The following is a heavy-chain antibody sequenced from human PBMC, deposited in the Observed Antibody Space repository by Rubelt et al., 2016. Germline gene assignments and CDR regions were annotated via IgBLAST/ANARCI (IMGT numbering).Heavy chain of an antibody. Sequence: QVQLQESGPGLVKPSETLSLTCTVSGDSISRNYWGWFRQSPGKGLEWIVSTYHSDITYYKPSLKSRVTISMDTSKNQFSLKLTSVTAADTAVYFCTRELRQPGHYYYYMDVWGKGTTVTVS. D-gene: IGHD2-15*01. J-gene: IGHJ6*03. CDR3: TRELRQPGHYYYYMDV. CDR2: TYHSDIT. V-gene: IGHV4-38-2*02. CDR1: GDSISRNY.